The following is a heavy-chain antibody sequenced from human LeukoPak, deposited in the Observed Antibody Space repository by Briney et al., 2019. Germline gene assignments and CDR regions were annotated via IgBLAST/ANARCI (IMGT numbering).Heavy chain of an antibody. CDR1: GYTFTGYY. V-gene: IGHV1-2*02. D-gene: IGHD6-19*01. CDR3: ARRTVAVAGTNYFDY. J-gene: IGHJ4*02. Sequence: ASVKVSCKASGYTFTGYYMHWVRQAPGQGLEWMGWINPNSGGTNCAQKFQGRVTMTRDTSISTAYMELSRLRSDDTAVYYCARRTVAVAGTNYFDYWGQGTLVTVSS. CDR2: INPNSGGT.